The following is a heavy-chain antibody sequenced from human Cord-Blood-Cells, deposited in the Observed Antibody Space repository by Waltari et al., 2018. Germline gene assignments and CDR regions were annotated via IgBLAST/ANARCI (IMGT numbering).Heavy chain of an antibody. CDR2: IYYSGST. V-gene: IGHV4-30-4*01. D-gene: IGHD1-26*01. J-gene: IGHJ5*02. CDR1: GGSISSGDYY. CDR3: ARVGATTRSRFDP. Sequence: QVQLQESGPGLVKPSQTLSLTCTVSGGSISSGDYYWSWIRQPPGKGLEWIGYIYYSGSTYYNPSLKRQVTISVETSKNQVSLNLSSVTAADTAVYYCARVGATTRSRFDPWGQGTLVTVSS.